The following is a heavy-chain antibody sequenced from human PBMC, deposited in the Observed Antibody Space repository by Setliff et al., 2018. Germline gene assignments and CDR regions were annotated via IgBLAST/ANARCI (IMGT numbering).Heavy chain of an antibody. Sequence: GSLRLSCAASGFTFRDYALYWARQAPDKGLEWVARISSNVDDTSYADSVKGRFTISRDNAKNTLYLQMNSLRDEDTAMYYCGSWSVVAAGTDWGQGTLVTVSS. D-gene: IGHD2-15*01. J-gene: IGHJ4*02. CDR3: GSWSVVAAGTD. CDR2: ISSNVDDT. CDR1: GFTFRDYA. V-gene: IGHV3-30*07.